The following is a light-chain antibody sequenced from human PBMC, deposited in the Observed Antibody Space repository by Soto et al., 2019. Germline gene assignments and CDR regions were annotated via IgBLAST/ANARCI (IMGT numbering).Light chain of an antibody. CDR1: QSISSN. J-gene: IGKJ5*01. Sequence: EIVMTQSPATLSVSPGERATLSCRASQSISSNLAWYQQKPGQAPRLLIYGPSTRATGIPARFSGSGSGTEFTLTISSLQSEDFAVYYCQQYNNWPPLTFGQGTRLEIK. V-gene: IGKV3-15*01. CDR2: GPS. CDR3: QQYNNWPPLT.